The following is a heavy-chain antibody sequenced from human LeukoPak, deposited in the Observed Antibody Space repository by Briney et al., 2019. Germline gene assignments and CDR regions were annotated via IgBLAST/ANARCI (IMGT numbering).Heavy chain of an antibody. CDR1: GFTFGDYA. V-gene: IGHV3-49*03. D-gene: IGHD3-22*01. Sequence: GGSLRLSCTASGFTFGDYAMSWFRQAPGKGLEWVGFIRSNTYGGTTEYAASVKGRFTISRDDSKSIAYLQMNGLKTEDTAVYYCARDYYDSRAYYGFFQQWGQGTLVTVSS. CDR3: ARDYYDSRAYYGFFQQ. J-gene: IGHJ1*01. CDR2: IRSNTYGGTT.